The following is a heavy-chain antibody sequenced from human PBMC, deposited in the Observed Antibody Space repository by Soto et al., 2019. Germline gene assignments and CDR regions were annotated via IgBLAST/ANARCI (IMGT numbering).Heavy chain of an antibody. V-gene: IGHV3-30-3*01. CDR2: ISYDGSNK. CDR3: ARDQEWELLWGSPTY. Sequence: PGGSLRLSCAASGFTFSSYAMHWVRQAPGKGLEWVAVISYDGSNKYYADSVKGRFTISRDNSKNTLYLQMNSLRAEDTAVYYCARDQEWELLWGSPTYWGQGTLVTVSS. D-gene: IGHD1-26*01. J-gene: IGHJ4*02. CDR1: GFTFSSYA.